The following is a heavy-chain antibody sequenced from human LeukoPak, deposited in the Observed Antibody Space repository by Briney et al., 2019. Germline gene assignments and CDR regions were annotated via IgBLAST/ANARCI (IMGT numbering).Heavy chain of an antibody. Sequence: PGGFLRLSCAASGFIFSPYWVTWVRQAPGVGLEWVANMKEDGGEKFYVDSVRGRFTISRDNAKNSVYLQMNSLRVEDTGVYYCARVRTEWYIDLWGRGTLVTVST. D-gene: IGHD2-8*02. J-gene: IGHJ2*01. V-gene: IGHV3-7*01. CDR1: GFIFSPYW. CDR3: ARVRTEWYIDL. CDR2: MKEDGGEK.